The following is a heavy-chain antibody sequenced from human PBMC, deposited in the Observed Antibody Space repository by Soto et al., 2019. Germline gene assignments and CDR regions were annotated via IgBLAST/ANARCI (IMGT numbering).Heavy chain of an antibody. V-gene: IGHV3-21*01. CDR2: ISSSSGYI. Sequence: EVQLVESGGGLVQPGGSLRLSCAASGFTFSSYAMSWVRQAPGKGLEWVSSISSSSGYIYYADSVKGRFTISRDNSKNTLYLQMNSLRAEDTAVYYCASFLDCDDGCFAHWGQGTLVTVSS. J-gene: IGHJ5*02. D-gene: IGHD2-21*02. CDR3: ASFLDCDDGCFAH. CDR1: GFTFSSYA.